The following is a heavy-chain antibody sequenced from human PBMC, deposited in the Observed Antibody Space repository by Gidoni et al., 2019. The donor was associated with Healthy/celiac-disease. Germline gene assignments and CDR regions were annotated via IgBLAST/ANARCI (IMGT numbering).Heavy chain of an antibody. D-gene: IGHD2-2*03. J-gene: IGHJ4*02. V-gene: IGHV4-34*01. Sequence: QVQLQQWGAGLLKPSETLSLTCAVYGGSFSGYYWSWIRQPPGKGLEWIGEINHSGSTNYNPSLKSRVTISVDTSKNQFSLKLSSVTAADTAVYYCARVGYWRSYGGRFGDYWGQGTLVTVSS. CDR3: ARVGYWRSYGGRFGDY. CDR1: GGSFSGYY. CDR2: INHSGST.